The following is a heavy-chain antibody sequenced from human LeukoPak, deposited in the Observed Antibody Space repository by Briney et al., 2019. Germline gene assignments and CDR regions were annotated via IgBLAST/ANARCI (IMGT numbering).Heavy chain of an antibody. V-gene: IGHV3-21*01. J-gene: IGHJ4*02. Sequence: GGSLRLSCAASGFTFSSYSMNWVRQAPGKGLEWVSSTSSSSSYIYYADSVKGRFTISRDNAKNSLYLQMNSLRAEDTAVYYCAKDPRRYSRTGGYFDYWGQGTLVTVSS. CDR1: GFTFSSYS. CDR2: TSSSSSYI. D-gene: IGHD6-13*01. CDR3: AKDPRRYSRTGGYFDY.